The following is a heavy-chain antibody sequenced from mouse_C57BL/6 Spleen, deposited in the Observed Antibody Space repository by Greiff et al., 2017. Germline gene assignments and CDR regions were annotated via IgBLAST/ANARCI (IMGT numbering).Heavy chain of an antibody. CDR2: IDPSDSYT. Sequence: QQPGQGLEWIGEIDPSDSYTNYNQKFKGKATLTVDTSSSTAYMQLSSLTSEDSAVYYCARRALYYGSTSHWYFDVWGTGTTVTVSS. CDR3: ARRALYYGSTSHWYFDV. V-gene: IGHV1-50*01. D-gene: IGHD1-1*01. J-gene: IGHJ1*03.